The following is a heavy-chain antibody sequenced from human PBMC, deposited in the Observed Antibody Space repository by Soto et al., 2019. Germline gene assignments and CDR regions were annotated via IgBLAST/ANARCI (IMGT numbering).Heavy chain of an antibody. D-gene: IGHD4-17*01. Sequence: GGSLSLSCAASGFTFSSYGMHWVRQAPGKGLEWVAVISYDGSNKYYADSVKGRFTISRDNSKNTLYLQMNGLRAEDTAVYYCAKSTWTTVTTYYYYYMDVCGKGTTVTVSS. CDR2: ISYDGSNK. CDR3: AKSTWTTVTTYYYYYMDV. V-gene: IGHV3-30*18. J-gene: IGHJ6*03. CDR1: GFTFSSYG.